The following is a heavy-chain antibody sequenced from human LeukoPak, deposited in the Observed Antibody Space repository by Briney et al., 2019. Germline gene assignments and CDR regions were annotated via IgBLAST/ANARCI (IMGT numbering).Heavy chain of an antibody. Sequence: GGSLRLSCSASGFTFSSYWMSWVRQAPGKGLEWVANIKKDGSEKKYVDSVKGRFTISRDNAKNSLFLQMNSLRAEDTAVYYCGRVYQGVSLFDGIDYWGQGTLVTVSS. V-gene: IGHV3-7*01. J-gene: IGHJ4*02. D-gene: IGHD3-10*01. CDR3: GRVYQGVSLFDGIDY. CDR1: GFTFSSYW. CDR2: IKKDGSEK.